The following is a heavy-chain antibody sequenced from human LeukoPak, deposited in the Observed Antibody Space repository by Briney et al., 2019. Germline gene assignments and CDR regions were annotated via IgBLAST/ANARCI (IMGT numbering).Heavy chain of an antibody. CDR1: GASISSGSYS. CDR3: ARDWWEPHDAFDI. V-gene: IGHV4-61*02. J-gene: IGHJ3*02. Sequence: PSETLSLTGTVSGASISSGSYSWSWIRQPAGKGLEWIGRIYTSGSTNYNPSLKSRVTISVDTSKNQFSLKLSSVTAADTAVYYCARDWWEPHDAFDIWGQGTMVTVSS. CDR2: IYTSGST. D-gene: IGHD1-26*01.